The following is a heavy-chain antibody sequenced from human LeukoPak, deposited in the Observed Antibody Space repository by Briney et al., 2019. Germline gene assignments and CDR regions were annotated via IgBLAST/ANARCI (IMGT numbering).Heavy chain of an antibody. CDR3: TREAAAGIDY. CDR1: GFTFSIYW. J-gene: IGHJ4*02. CDR2: IKQDGSEK. D-gene: IGHD6-13*01. V-gene: IGHV3-7*01. Sequence: GGSLRLSCAASGFTFSIYWMSWVRQAQGKGLEWVANIKQDGSEKYYLDSVKGRFTISRDNAKNSLYLQMNSLRAEDTAVYFCTREAAAGIDYWGQGTLVTVSS.